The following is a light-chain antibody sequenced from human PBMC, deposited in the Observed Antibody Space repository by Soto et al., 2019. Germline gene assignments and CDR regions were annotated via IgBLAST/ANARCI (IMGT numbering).Light chain of an antibody. CDR3: QQYGSSPPYT. CDR1: QSVSSNH. CDR2: GAS. V-gene: IGKV3-20*01. J-gene: IGKJ2*01. Sequence: EIVLTQSPGTLSLSPGEGATLSCRASQSVSSNHLAWYQQKPGQAPRLLIFGASSRASDIPDRFGGSGSGTDFTLTISRLEPEDFVVYYCQQYGSSPPYTFGQGTKLEIK.